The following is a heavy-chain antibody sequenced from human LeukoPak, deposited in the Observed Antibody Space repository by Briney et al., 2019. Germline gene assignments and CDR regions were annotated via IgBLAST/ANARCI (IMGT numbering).Heavy chain of an antibody. CDR1: GFTFSSYA. D-gene: IGHD2-15*01. V-gene: IGHV3-30*04. CDR3: AGGFCSGDSFELIRSFDY. J-gene: IGHJ4*02. Sequence: GGSLRLSCAASGFTFSSYAMHWVRQAPGKGLEWVAVISYDGSNKYYADSVKGRFTISRDNSKNTLYLQMNSLRAEDTAVCYCAGGFCSGDSFELIRSFDYWGQGTLVTVSS. CDR2: ISYDGSNK.